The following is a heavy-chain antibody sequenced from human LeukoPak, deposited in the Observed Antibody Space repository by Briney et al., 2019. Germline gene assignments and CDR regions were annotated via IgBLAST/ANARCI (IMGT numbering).Heavy chain of an antibody. CDR2: IYTSGST. Sequence: PSETLSLTCTVSGGSISSYYWSWIRQPAGKGLEWIGRIYTSGSTNYNPSLKSRVTMSVDTSKNQFSLKLSSVTAADTAVYYCARETNIVVVPAAPKGLYYYYYMDVWGKGTTVTVSS. V-gene: IGHV4-4*07. D-gene: IGHD2-2*01. CDR1: GGSISSYY. CDR3: ARETNIVVVPAAPKGLYYYYYMDV. J-gene: IGHJ6*03.